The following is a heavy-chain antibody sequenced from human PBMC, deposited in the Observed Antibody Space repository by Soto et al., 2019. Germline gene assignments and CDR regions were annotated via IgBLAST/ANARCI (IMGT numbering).Heavy chain of an antibody. CDR3: ARTIVVVPAAPHYYYYYGMDV. Sequence: QVQLVQSGAEVKKPGSSVKVSCKASGGTFSSYAISWVRQAPGQGLAWMGGIIPIFGTANYAQKFQGRVTITADKSTSTAYMELSSLRSEDTAVYYCARTIVVVPAAPHYYYYYGMDVWGQGTTVTVSS. D-gene: IGHD2-2*01. CDR1: GGTFSSYA. CDR2: IIPIFGTA. V-gene: IGHV1-69*06. J-gene: IGHJ6*02.